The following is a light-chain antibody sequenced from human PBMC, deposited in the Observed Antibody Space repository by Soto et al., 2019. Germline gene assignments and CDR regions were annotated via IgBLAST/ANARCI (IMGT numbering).Light chain of an antibody. CDR2: LGS. CDR3: MQALQIPWT. Sequence: DIVMTQSPLSLPVTPGEPASISCRSSQSLLHNDGYNFLGWYLQKPGQSPQLLIYLGSNRASGVPDRFSGSGSGTDFTLKISRVEADDVGVYYCMQALQIPWTVGQGTKVEIK. J-gene: IGKJ1*01. V-gene: IGKV2-28*01. CDR1: QSLLHNDGYNF.